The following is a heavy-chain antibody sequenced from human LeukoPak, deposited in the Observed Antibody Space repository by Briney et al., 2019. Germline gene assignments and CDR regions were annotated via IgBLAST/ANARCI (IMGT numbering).Heavy chain of an antibody. V-gene: IGHV4-39*01. D-gene: IGHD5-12*01. J-gene: IGHJ4*02. CDR1: GGSISSSSYY. CDR3: ARRGGYRPFDY. Sequence: SETLSLTCTVSGGSISSSSYYWGWIRPPPGKGLEWIGSIYYSGSTYYNPSLKSRVTISVDTSKNQFSLKLSSVTAADTAVYYCARRGGYRPFDYWGQGTLVTVSS. CDR2: IYYSGST.